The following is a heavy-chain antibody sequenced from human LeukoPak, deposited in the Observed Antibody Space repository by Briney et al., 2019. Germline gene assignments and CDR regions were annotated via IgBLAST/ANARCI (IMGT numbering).Heavy chain of an antibody. CDR1: GFTVSSNY. Sequence: GGSLRLSCAASGFTVSSNYMSWVRQAPGKGLEWVSVIYSGGSTYYADSVKGRFTISRDNAKNSLYLQMNSLRAEDTAVYYCAMPADPEDVVVVAATAYWGQGTLVTVSS. D-gene: IGHD2-15*01. CDR3: AMPADPEDVVVVAATAY. J-gene: IGHJ4*02. V-gene: IGHV3-66*01. CDR2: IYSGGST.